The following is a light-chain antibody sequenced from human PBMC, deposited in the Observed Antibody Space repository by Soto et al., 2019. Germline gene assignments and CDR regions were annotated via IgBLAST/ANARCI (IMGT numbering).Light chain of an antibody. CDR3: QQYNNWPRT. J-gene: IGKJ1*01. CDR1: QSVSSN. V-gene: IGKV3-15*01. CDR2: GAS. Sequence: EMVMTQSPATLSVSPGERATLSCRAGQSVSSNLAWYQQKPGQAPRLLIYGASTRATGIPARVSGSGSGTEITLTISSLQSEDFAVYYCQQYNNWPRTFGQGTKVEIK.